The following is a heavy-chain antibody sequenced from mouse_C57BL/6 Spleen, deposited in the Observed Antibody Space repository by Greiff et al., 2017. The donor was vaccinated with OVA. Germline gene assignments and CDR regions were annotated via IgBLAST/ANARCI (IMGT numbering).Heavy chain of an antibody. Sequence: QVQLQQPGAELVKPGASVKLSCKASGYTFTSYWMQWVKQRPGQGLEWIGEIDPSDSYTNYNQKFKGKATLTVDTSSSTAYMQLSSLTSEDSAVYYCARAHGNYEIDYWGQGTTLTVSS. D-gene: IGHD2-1*01. V-gene: IGHV1-50*01. J-gene: IGHJ2*01. CDR2: IDPSDSYT. CDR1: GYTFTSYW. CDR3: ARAHGNYEIDY.